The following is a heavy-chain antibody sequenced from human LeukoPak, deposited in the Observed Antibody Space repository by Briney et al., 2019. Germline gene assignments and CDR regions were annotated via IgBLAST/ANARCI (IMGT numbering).Heavy chain of an antibody. CDR2: IWHDGSHK. D-gene: IGHD3-10*01. CDR1: GFAFNTYA. J-gene: IGHJ4*02. V-gene: IGHV3-33*01. Sequence: GGSLRLSCAASGFAFNTYAMHWVRQAPGQGLEWVALIWHDGSHKFYSNSVRGQFTVSRDNSKNTVSLQMNNLRPEDTAVYYCAREIFGSGSYPGFWGQGTLVTVSS. CDR3: AREIFGSGSYPGF.